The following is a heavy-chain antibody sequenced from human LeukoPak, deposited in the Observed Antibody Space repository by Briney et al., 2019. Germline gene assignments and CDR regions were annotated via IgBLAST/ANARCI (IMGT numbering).Heavy chain of an antibody. J-gene: IGHJ4*02. CDR3: ARNHYGHPLDY. CDR1: GGSISSYF. CDR2: IYYSGST. D-gene: IGHD4-17*01. V-gene: IGHV4-59*01. Sequence: PSETLSLTCTVSGGSISSYFWSWLRQPPGKGLEWIGYIYYSGSTNYNPSLKSRVTISVDTSKNQFSLKLTSVTAADTAVYYCARNHYGHPLDYWGQGTLVTVSS.